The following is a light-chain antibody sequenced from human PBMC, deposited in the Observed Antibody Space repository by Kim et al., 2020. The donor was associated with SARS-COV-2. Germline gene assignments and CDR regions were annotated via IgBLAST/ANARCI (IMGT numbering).Light chain of an antibody. Sequence: QPASVSGSPGQSITISCTGTSSDIGGHNAVSWYQQHPGRAPKLVMYGITHRPAGSSNRFSGSRSGNTASLSISGLQADDEAEYYCCAYIARTTLYV. J-gene: IGLJ1*01. CDR2: GIT. V-gene: IGLV2-14*01. CDR3: CAYIARTTLYV. CDR1: SSDIGGHNA.